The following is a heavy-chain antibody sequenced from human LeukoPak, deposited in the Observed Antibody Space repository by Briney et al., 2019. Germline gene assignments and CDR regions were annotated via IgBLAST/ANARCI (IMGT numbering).Heavy chain of an antibody. D-gene: IGHD3-10*01. Sequence: SETLSLTCAVYGGSFSGYYWSWIRQPPGKGLEWIGEINHSGSTNYNPSLKSRVTISVDTSKNQFSLKLSSVTAADTAVYYCARMKRITMVRGVIGDAFDIWGQGTMVTVSS. CDR2: INHSGST. J-gene: IGHJ3*02. V-gene: IGHV4-34*01. CDR3: ARMKRITMVRGVIGDAFDI. CDR1: GGSFSGYY.